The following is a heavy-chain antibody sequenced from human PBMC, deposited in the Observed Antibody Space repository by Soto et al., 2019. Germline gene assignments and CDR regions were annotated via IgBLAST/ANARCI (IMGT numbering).Heavy chain of an antibody. CDR3: AREGRGKKAGYNGLVSLGY. Sequence: QVQLVQSGAEVKTPGSSLKVSCTVSGSRFSNYVISWVRQAPGHGLEWLGRIIPIFNTTQYAHKFQGRVTITADKSTNTASLELSSLRYDDTAVYYCAREGRGKKAGYNGLVSLGYWGQGTLVTVSS. CDR1: GSRFSNYV. J-gene: IGHJ4*02. D-gene: IGHD2-2*02. V-gene: IGHV1-69*06. CDR2: IIPIFNTT.